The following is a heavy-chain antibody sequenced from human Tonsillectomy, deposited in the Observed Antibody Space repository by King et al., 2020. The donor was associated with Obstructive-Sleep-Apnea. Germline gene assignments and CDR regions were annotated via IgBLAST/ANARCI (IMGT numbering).Heavy chain of an antibody. J-gene: IGHJ6*02. CDR2: ISYEGSIK. D-gene: IGHD3-22*01. V-gene: IGHV3-30-3*01. CDR1: GFTFSSYA. CDR3: ARGDYFDSRVLRGDYYYGMDV. Sequence: VQLVESGGGVVQPGRSLRLACPASGFTFSSYAMHWVRQAPGKGLEWVALISYEGSIKYYADSVKGRVTISRENSKNTLFLQMNSLRAEDTAIYYCARGDYFDSRVLRGDYYYGMDVWGQGTTVTVSS.